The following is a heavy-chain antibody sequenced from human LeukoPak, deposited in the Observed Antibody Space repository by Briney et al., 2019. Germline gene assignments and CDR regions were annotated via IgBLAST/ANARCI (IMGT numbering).Heavy chain of an antibody. J-gene: IGHJ3*02. CDR3: AGSSDNYSSGWYPTRGRAFDI. V-gene: IGHV5-51*01. Sequence: GESLKISCKGSGYSFTSYWIGWVRQMPGKGLEWMGIIYPGDSDTRYSPSFQGQVTISADKSISTAYLQWSSLKASDTAMYYCAGSSDNYSSGWYPTRGRAFDIWGQGTMVTVSS. CDR2: IYPGDSDT. CDR1: GYSFTSYW. D-gene: IGHD6-19*01.